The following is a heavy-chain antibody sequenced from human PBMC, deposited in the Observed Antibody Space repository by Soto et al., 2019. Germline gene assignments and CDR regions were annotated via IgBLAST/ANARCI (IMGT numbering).Heavy chain of an antibody. CDR1: GFTFSSYA. CDR2: ISGSGGST. Sequence: EVQLLESGGGLVQPGGSLRLSCAASGFTFSSYAMSWVRQAPGKGLEWVSAISGSGGSTYYADSVKGRFTISRDNSKNTLYLQMNSLRAEDTAVYYCASRYCSSTSCSPQPPYYYYGMDVW. CDR3: ASRYCSSTSCSPQPPYYYYGMDV. D-gene: IGHD2-2*01. V-gene: IGHV3-23*01. J-gene: IGHJ6*01.